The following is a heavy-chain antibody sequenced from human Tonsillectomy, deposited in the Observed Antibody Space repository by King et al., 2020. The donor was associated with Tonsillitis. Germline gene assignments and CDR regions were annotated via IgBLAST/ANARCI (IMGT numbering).Heavy chain of an antibody. D-gene: IGHD6-19*01. V-gene: IGHV3-48*02. J-gene: IGHJ4*02. Sequence: DVQLVESGARSVRPGGSLRLSCAASGFTFRSYCMSWVRQAPGKGLEWISYISESGSTTYYADSVRGRFIISRDNAENSVYLQMNSLTDGDTAMYFCVRGWDSSDWGGLRAFDYWGQGSLVTVSS. CDR2: ISESGSTT. CDR3: VRGWDSSDWGGLRAFDY. CDR1: GFTFRSYC.